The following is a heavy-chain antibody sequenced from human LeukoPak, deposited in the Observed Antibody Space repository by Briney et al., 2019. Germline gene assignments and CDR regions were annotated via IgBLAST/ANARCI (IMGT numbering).Heavy chain of an antibody. J-gene: IGHJ6*03. CDR2: INPNSGGT. Sequence: ASVKVSCKASGYTFTGYYMHWVRQAPGQGLEWMGWINPNSGGTNYAQKFQGRVTMTRDTSISTAYMELSRLGSDDTAVYYCARVLGSSSVYYYYYYMDVWGKGTTVTVSS. CDR3: ARVLGSSSVYYYYYYMDV. D-gene: IGHD6-6*01. V-gene: IGHV1-2*02. CDR1: GYTFTGYY.